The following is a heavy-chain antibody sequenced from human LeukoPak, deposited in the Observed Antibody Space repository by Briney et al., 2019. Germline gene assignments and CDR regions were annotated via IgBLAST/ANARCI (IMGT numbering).Heavy chain of an antibody. V-gene: IGHV3-23*01. CDR3: AKDRVRRYSGYEPPGHFDY. Sequence: GGSLRLSCAASGFTFSSYAMSWVRQAPGKGLEWVSAISGSGGSTYYADSVKGRFTISRDNSKNTLYLQMNSLRAEDTAVYYCAKDRVRRYSGYEPPGHFDYWGQGTLVTVSS. CDR2: ISGSGGST. CDR1: GFTFSSYA. D-gene: IGHD5-12*01. J-gene: IGHJ4*02.